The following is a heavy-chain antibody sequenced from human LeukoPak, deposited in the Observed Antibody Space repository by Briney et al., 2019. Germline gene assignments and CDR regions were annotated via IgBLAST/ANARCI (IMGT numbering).Heavy chain of an antibody. CDR1: GYTFTSYG. D-gene: IGHD6-19*01. CDR3: ARAGPGSGWYFDY. Sequence: GASVKVSCKASGYTFTSYGISWVRQAPGLGLEWMGWISAYNGNTNYAQKLQGRVTMTTDTSTTTAYMELRGLRFNDTAVYYCARAGPGSGWYFDYWGQGTLVTVSS. CDR2: ISAYNGNT. J-gene: IGHJ4*02. V-gene: IGHV1-18*01.